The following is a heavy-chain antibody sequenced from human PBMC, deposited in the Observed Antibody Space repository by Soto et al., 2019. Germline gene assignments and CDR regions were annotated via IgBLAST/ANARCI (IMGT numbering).Heavy chain of an antibody. V-gene: IGHV3-9*01. CDR2: ISWNSGSI. J-gene: IGHJ1*01. Sequence: GGSLRLSCAASGFTFDDYAMHWVRQAPGKGLEWVSGISWNSGSIGYADSVKGRFTISRDNAKNSLYLQMNSLRAEDTALYYCAKDSALQHWGQGTLVTVSS. CDR1: GFTFDDYA. D-gene: IGHD6-25*01. CDR3: AKDSALQH.